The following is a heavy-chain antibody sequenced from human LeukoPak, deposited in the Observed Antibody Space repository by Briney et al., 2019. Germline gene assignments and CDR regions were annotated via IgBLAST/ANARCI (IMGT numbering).Heavy chain of an antibody. CDR2: ISSSGRTT. J-gene: IGHJ4*02. CDR3: ARGGYGSS. Sequence: PGGSLRLSCAASGFTFSTYEMNWVCQAPGKGLEWVSYISSSGRTTYYADSVKGRFTISRDNAKNSLYLQMNSLRAEDTAVYYCARGGYGSSWGQGTLVTVSS. D-gene: IGHD5-18*01. V-gene: IGHV3-48*03. CDR1: GFTFSTYE.